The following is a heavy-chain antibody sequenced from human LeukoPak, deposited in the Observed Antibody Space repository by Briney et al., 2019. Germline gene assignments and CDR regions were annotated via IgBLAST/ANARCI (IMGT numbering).Heavy chain of an antibody. V-gene: IGHV4-34*01. Sequence: SETLSLTCAVYDGSFSGYYWSWIRQPPGKGLEWIGEINHSGSTNYNPSLKSRVTISVDTSKNQFSLKLSSVTAADTAVYYCATTIRPSGSYWVYWGQGTLVTVSS. J-gene: IGHJ4*02. CDR1: DGSFSGYY. D-gene: IGHD1-26*01. CDR2: INHSGST. CDR3: ATTIRPSGSYWVY.